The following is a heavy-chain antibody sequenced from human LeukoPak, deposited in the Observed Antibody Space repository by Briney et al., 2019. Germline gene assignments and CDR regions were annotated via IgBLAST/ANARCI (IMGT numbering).Heavy chain of an antibody. V-gene: IGHV4-59*11. D-gene: IGHD6-13*01. CDR1: GGSISSHY. J-gene: IGHJ4*02. CDR3: ARVAAGGNYFDY. Sequence: PSETLSLTCAVSGGSISSHYWSWIRQPPGKGLEWIGYIYYSGSTNYNPSLKSRVTISVDTSKNQSSLKLSSVTAADTAVYYCARVAAGGNYFDYWGQGTLVTVSS. CDR2: IYYSGST.